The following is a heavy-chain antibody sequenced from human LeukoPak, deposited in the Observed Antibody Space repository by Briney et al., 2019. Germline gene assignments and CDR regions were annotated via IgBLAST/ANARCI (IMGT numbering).Heavy chain of an antibody. D-gene: IGHD3-9*01. V-gene: IGHV3-21*01. CDR1: GFTFSSYS. Sequence: PGGSLRLSCAASGFTFSSYSMNWVRQAPGKGLEWVSSISSSSSYIYYADSVKGRFTISRDNAKNSLYLQMNSLRAEDTAVYYCASNRNDILTGYTDYWGQGTLVTVSS. J-gene: IGHJ4*02. CDR2: ISSSSSYI. CDR3: ASNRNDILTGYTDY.